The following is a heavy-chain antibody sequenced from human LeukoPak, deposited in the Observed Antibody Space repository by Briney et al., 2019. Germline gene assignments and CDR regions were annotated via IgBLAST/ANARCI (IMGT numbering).Heavy chain of an antibody. J-gene: IGHJ3*02. CDR3: ARRLRSRWDLQAFDI. CDR2: ISAYNGNT. CDR1: GGNFSRYA. Sequence: EAAVKVFCKASGGNFSRYAISWVRQAPGQGREWMGWISAYNGNTKYAQKLQGRVTMPTDTSTSTAYMERSSLRSADTAVYYCARRLRSRWDLQAFDIWGQGTMVTVPS. V-gene: IGHV1-18*01. D-gene: IGHD3-3*01.